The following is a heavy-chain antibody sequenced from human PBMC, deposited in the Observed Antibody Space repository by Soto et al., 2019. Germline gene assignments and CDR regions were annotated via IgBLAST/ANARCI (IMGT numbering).Heavy chain of an antibody. D-gene: IGHD6-19*01. V-gene: IGHV3-23*01. Sequence: EARLMESGGGLRQPGGSLRLSCEASGSNFGAYAMNWVRQAPGKGLEWVSGISGSSSGTYYTDSVKGRFTISRDNSKNTVYLQMNSLRGEDTAVYYCAKDRSENFWVYYYAMDVWGQGTAVTVSS. J-gene: IGHJ6*02. CDR3: AKDRSENFWVYYYAMDV. CDR2: ISGSSSGT. CDR1: GSNFGAYA.